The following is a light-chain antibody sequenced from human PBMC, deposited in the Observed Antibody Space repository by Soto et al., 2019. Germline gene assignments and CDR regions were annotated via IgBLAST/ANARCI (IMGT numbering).Light chain of an antibody. CDR2: WAS. CDR1: QSVFYSSNNKNY. CDR3: QQYYRPWT. Sequence: DIVMTQSPDSLAVSLGERATINCKSSQSVFYSSNNKNYLAWYQQKPGQPPKLLIYWASTRESGVPDRFSVSGSGTDFTLTISSLQAEDVAVYYCQQYYRPWTVGQGTKVEIK. J-gene: IGKJ1*01. V-gene: IGKV4-1*01.